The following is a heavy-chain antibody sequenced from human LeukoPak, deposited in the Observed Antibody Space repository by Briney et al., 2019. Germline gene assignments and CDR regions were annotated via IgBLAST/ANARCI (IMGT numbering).Heavy chain of an antibody. J-gene: IGHJ6*02. CDR3: AKDSSSYYYGMDV. CDR1: GFTFSTYG. V-gene: IGHV3-30*18. Sequence: GGSLRLSCAASGFTFSTYGMHWVRQAPGKGLEWVAAISSDGSTKYYADSVKGRFTISRDNSKNTLYLQMNSLRAEDTAVYYCAKDSSSYYYGMDVWGQGTTVTVSS. D-gene: IGHD6-6*01. CDR2: ISSDGSTK.